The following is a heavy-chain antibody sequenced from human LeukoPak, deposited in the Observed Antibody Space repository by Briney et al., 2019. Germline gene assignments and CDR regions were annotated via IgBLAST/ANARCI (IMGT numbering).Heavy chain of an antibody. V-gene: IGHV3-64*01. CDR3: ARTYCSSTSCLVDY. CDR2: ISSSGGST. J-gene: IGHJ4*02. D-gene: IGHD2-2*01. CDR1: GFTFSSYS. Sequence: GGSLRLSCAASGFTFSSYSMHWVRQAPGKGLEYVSAISSSGGSTYYANSVKGRFTISRDNSKNTLYLQMGSRRAEDMAVYYCARTYCSSTSCLVDYWGQGTLVTVSS.